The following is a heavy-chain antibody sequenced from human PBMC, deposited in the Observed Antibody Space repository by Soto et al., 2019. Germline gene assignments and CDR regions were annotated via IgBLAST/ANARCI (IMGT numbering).Heavy chain of an antibody. CDR2: ISAYNGNT. J-gene: IGHJ4*02. CDR1: GYTFTNFG. CDR3: ARDFLYGSGSYFDS. Sequence: ASVKVSCKASGYTFTNFGISWVRQAPGQGLEWMGWISAYNGNTNYAQKFQGRVTMTTDTSTSTAYMELRSVTAADTALYFCARDFLYGSGSYFDSWGQGILVTVSS. D-gene: IGHD3-10*01. V-gene: IGHV1-18*01.